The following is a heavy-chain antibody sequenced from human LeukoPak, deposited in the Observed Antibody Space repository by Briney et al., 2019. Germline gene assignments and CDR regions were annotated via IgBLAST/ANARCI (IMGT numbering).Heavy chain of an antibody. CDR3: ARGSLYADDAFDI. CDR1: GFTFSSYA. V-gene: IGHV4-30-2*01. J-gene: IGHJ3*02. CDR2: IYHSGSI. Sequence: LRLSCAASGFTFSSYAMSWIRQPPGKGLEWIGYIYHSGSIYYNPSLKSRVTISVDRSKNQFSLKLSSVTAADTAVYYCARGSLYADDAFDIWGQGTMVTVSS. D-gene: IGHD2/OR15-2a*01.